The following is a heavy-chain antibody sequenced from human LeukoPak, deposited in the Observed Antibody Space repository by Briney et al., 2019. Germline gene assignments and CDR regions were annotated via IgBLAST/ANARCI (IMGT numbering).Heavy chain of an antibody. V-gene: IGHV3-23*01. CDR3: ANQWEIDY. CDR2: ISGSGGST. Sequence: GGSLRLSCEASGLSFRSYAMSWVRQAPGKGLEWVSAISGSGGSTYYADSVKGRFTISRDNSKDTLYLQMNSLRAEDTAVYYCANQWEIDYWGQGTLVTVSS. CDR1: GLSFRSYA. D-gene: IGHD1-26*01. J-gene: IGHJ4*02.